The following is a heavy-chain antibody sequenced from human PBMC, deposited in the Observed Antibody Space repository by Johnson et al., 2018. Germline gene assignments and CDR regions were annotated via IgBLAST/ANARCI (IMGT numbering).Heavy chain of an antibody. Sequence: QVQLVESGGGVVQPGRSLRLSCAASGFTFSSSAMHWVRQAPGKGLEWVAVMSSDGINKYYTDSVKGRFPISRDNSKNTLYLQTNSLKAEDTAVYYCARAYGSGSYYEIYYYYYGMDVWGQGTTVTVSS. CDR3: ARAYGSGSYYEIYYYYYGMDV. D-gene: IGHD3-10*01. CDR2: MSSDGINK. V-gene: IGHV3-30-3*01. CDR1: GFTFSSSA. J-gene: IGHJ6*02.